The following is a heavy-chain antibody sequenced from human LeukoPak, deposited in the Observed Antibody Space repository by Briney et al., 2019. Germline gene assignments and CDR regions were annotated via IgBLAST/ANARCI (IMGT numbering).Heavy chain of an antibody. CDR1: GFTFHDWY. J-gene: IGHJ4*02. CDR2: ISSSGASI. Sequence: NPGGSLRLSCAASGFTFHDWYMRWIRQAPGKGLEWVSYISSSGASIYYADYVQGRFTISRDNAKKSVYLQMSSLRAEDTAVYYCVREWYYGSGSHPYFDYWGQGTLVTVSS. D-gene: IGHD3-10*01. CDR3: VREWYYGSGSHPYFDY. V-gene: IGHV3-11*01.